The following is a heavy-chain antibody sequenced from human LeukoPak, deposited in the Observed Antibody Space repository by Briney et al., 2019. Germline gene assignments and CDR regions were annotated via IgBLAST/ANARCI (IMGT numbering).Heavy chain of an antibody. J-gene: IGHJ4*02. CDR3: ARSSSAYYYEFDY. Sequence: GGSLRLSCAASGFTFSIYGMHWVRQAPGKGLEWVAFIRYDGSNKYYADSVKGRFTISRDNSKNMVYLQMNSLRAEDTAVYYCARSSSAYYYEFDYWGQGTLVTVSS. D-gene: IGHD3-22*01. CDR1: GFTFSIYG. V-gene: IGHV3-30*02. CDR2: IRYDGSNK.